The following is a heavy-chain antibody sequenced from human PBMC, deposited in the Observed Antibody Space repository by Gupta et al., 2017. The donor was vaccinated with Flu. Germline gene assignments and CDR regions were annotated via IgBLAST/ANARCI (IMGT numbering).Heavy chain of an antibody. V-gene: IGHV1-2*02. CDR3: ATYSTTFGK. Sequence: QVQLVQSGAEVKKPGASVKISCKASGSTFSDYFLHWVRQTPGQGLEWMGWVNPNSGVTHNAQKFQGRVTMTRDTSITTAYMELSSLRSDDTAMYYCATYSTTFGKWGQGTLVTVSS. D-gene: IGHD2/OR15-2a*01. J-gene: IGHJ4*02. CDR2: VNPNSGVT. CDR1: GSTFSDYF.